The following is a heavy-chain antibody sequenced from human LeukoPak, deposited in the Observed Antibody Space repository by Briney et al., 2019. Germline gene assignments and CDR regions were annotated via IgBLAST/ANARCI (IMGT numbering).Heavy chain of an antibody. CDR3: ARAGIGYCSSTSCYEFDY. Sequence: ASVKVSCKASGGTFSSYAISWVRQAPGQGLEWIGRIIPIFGTANYAQKFQGRVTITTDESTSTAYMELSSLRSEDTAVYYCARAGIGYCSSTSCYEFDYWGQGTLVTVSS. CDR1: GGTFSSYA. D-gene: IGHD2-2*01. V-gene: IGHV1-69*05. CDR2: IIPIFGTA. J-gene: IGHJ4*02.